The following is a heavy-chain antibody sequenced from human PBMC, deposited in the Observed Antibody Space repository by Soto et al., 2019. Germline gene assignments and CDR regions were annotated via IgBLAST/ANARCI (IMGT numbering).Heavy chain of an antibody. V-gene: IGHV2-26*01. D-gene: IGHD3-22*01. Sequence: QVTLKESGPVLVKPTEPLTLTCTVSGFSLSNARMGVSWIRQPPGKALEWLAHIFSNDEKSYSTSLKSRLTISKDTSKSQVVLTMTNMDPVDTATYYCARMGSGYYYAFDYWGQGTLVTVSS. J-gene: IGHJ4*02. CDR1: GFSLSNARMG. CDR2: IFSNDEK. CDR3: ARMGSGYYYAFDY.